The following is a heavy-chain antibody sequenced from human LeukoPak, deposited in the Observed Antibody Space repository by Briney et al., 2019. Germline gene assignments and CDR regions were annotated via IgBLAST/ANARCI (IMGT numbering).Heavy chain of an antibody. CDR1: GFTFSSYS. CDR2: ISSSSYI. CDR3: VKVEFYFDATGYFDS. Sequence: GGSLRLSCAASGFTFSSYSMNWVRQAPGKGLEWVSSISSSSYIYYADSVKGRFTISRDKAKNSLYLQMNSLRTEDTAVYYCVKVEFYFDATGYFDSWGQGIPVTVSS. V-gene: IGHV3-21*04. J-gene: IGHJ4*02. D-gene: IGHD3-22*01.